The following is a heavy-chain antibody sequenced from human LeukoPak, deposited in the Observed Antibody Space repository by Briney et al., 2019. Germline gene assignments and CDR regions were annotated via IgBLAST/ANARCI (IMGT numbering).Heavy chain of an antibody. CDR1: GFTFSSYA. J-gene: IGHJ4*02. CDR2: ISGSGRGT. Sequence: GRSLRLSCAASGFTFSSYAMHWVRQAPGKGLEWVSGISGSGRGTYYADSVKGRFTISRDNSKNTLYLQMNSLRAGDTAVYYCAKGLYYYDSNGAFDYWGQGTLVTVSS. V-gene: IGHV3-23*01. D-gene: IGHD3-22*01. CDR3: AKGLYYYDSNGAFDY.